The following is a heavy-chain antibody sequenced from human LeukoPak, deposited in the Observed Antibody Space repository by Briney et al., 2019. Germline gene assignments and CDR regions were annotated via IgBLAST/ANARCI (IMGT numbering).Heavy chain of an antibody. J-gene: IGHJ6*02. Sequence: PGGSLRLSCAASGFTFSSYAMSWVRQAPGKGLEWVSAISGSGGSTYYADSVKGRFTISRDNSMNTLYLQMNSLRVDDTAVYYCAREQVVVGRGYYGMDVWGQGTTVTVSS. CDR3: AREQVVVGRGYYGMDV. CDR2: ISGSGGST. D-gene: IGHD2-2*01. V-gene: IGHV3-23*01. CDR1: GFTFSSYA.